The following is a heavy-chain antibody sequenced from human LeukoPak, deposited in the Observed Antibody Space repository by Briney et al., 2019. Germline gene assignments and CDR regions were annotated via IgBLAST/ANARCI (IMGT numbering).Heavy chain of an antibody. CDR2: INPNSGGT. V-gene: IGHV1-2*06. CDR1: GYTFTGYY. Sequence: ASVKVSCKASGYTFTGYYMHWVRQAPGQGLEWMGRINPNSGGTNYAQKFQGRVTMTRDTSISTAYMELSRLRSDDTAVYYWARVGITMVRGVNYNWFDPWGQGTLVTVSS. J-gene: IGHJ5*02. D-gene: IGHD3-10*01. CDR3: ARVGITMVRGVNYNWFDP.